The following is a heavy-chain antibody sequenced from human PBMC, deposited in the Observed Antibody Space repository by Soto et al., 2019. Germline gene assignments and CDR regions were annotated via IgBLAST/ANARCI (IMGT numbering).Heavy chain of an antibody. Sequence: QVQLVQSGAEVKKPGASVKVSCKASGYTFTRSGISWVRQAPGQGLEWMGWISTYNGDTNYAQTFQGRVTMTTDTPTSTVYMELRRLRSDDTAVYYCAREGGAPYSYYGMDVWGQGPPVTVSS. V-gene: IGHV1-18*01. CDR1: GYTFTRSG. CDR2: ISTYNGDT. J-gene: IGHJ6*02. CDR3: AREGGAPYSYYGMDV. D-gene: IGHD3-10*01.